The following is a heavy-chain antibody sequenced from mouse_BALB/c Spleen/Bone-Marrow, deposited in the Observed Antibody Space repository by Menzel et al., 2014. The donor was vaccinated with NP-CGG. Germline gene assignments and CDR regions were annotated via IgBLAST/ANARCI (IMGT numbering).Heavy chain of an antibody. CDR3: ARHGDYYGSSPFAY. Sequence: EVKVVESGGGLVQPGESLKLSCESNEYEFPSHDMSWVRKTPEKRLELVAAINSDGGSTYYPDTMERRFIISRDNSKXTLYLQMSSLRSEDTAFYYCARHGDYYGSSPFAYWGQGTLVTVSA. CDR2: INSDGGST. CDR1: EYEFPSHD. D-gene: IGHD1-1*01. V-gene: IGHV5-2*01. J-gene: IGHJ3*01.